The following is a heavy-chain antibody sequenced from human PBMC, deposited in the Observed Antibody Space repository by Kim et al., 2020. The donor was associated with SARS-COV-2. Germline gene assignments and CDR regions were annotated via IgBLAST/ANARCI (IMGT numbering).Heavy chain of an antibody. J-gene: IGHJ4*02. CDR3: ARDGKLLWFRELLYYFDY. V-gene: IGHV3-7*01. CDR1: GFTFSSYW. Sequence: GGSLRLSCAASGFTFSSYWMSWVRQAPGKGLEWVANIKQDGSEKYYVDSVKGRFTISRDNAKNSLYLQMNSLRAEDTAVYYCARDGKLLWFRELLYYFDYLGQGTLVTVSS. D-gene: IGHD3-10*01. CDR2: IKQDGSEK.